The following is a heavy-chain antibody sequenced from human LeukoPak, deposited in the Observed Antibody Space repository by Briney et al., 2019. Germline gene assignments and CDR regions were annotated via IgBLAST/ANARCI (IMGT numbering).Heavy chain of an antibody. V-gene: IGHV4-61*02. CDR3: ARGNYYDSSGYYIADYYYMDV. D-gene: IGHD3-22*01. CDR1: GGSISSGSYY. CDR2: IYTSGST. Sequence: SETLSLTCTVSGGSISSGSYYWSWIRQPAGKGLEWIGRIYTSGSTNYNPSPKSRVTISVDTSKNQFSLKLSSVTAADTAVYYCARGNYYDSSGYYIADYYYMDVWGKGATVTVSS. J-gene: IGHJ6*03.